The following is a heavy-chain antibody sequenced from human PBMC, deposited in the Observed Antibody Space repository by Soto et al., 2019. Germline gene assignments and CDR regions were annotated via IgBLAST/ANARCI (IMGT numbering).Heavy chain of an antibody. CDR1: GYTFTGYY. J-gene: IGHJ5*02. Sequence: GASVKVSCKASGYTFTGYYMHWVRQAPGQGLEWMGWINPNSGGTNYAQKFQGWVTMTRDTSISTAYMELSRLRSDDTAVYYCARDLTGSCSGGSCYGWFDPWGQGTLVTVSS. CDR3: ARDLTGSCSGGSCYGWFDP. CDR2: INPNSGGT. V-gene: IGHV1-2*04. D-gene: IGHD2-15*01.